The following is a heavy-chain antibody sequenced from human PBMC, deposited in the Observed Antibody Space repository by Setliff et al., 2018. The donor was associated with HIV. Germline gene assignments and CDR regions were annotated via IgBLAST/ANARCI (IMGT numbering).Heavy chain of an antibody. Sequence: LRLSCAASGFSFSSYGMHWVRQAPGKGLEWVAVIWYDGNNKYYADSVKGRFTISRDNSKNTLYLQMNSLRAEDTAVYYCAKDAGSYSYVHEYFQHWGQGTLVTVSS. D-gene: IGHD5-18*01. V-gene: IGHV3-33*06. CDR2: IWYDGNNK. CDR3: AKDAGSYSYVHEYFQH. J-gene: IGHJ1*01. CDR1: GFSFSSYG.